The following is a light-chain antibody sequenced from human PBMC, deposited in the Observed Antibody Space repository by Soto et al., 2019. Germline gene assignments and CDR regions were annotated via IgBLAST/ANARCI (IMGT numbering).Light chain of an antibody. CDR1: QSVTGSY. J-gene: IGKJ3*01. CDR2: GAS. V-gene: IGKV3-20*01. Sequence: EIVLTQSPGTLSLSPGERATLSCRASQSVTGSYLAWYQQKPGQAPRLLIYGASSRASGIPDRFSGSGSGTEFTLTISRLEPEDFAVDYWKQYCSSPPVTFGPGTKVDMK. CDR3: KQYCSSPPVT.